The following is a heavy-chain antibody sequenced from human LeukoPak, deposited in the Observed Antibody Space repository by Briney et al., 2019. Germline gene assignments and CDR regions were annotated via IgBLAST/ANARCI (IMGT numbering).Heavy chain of an antibody. CDR3: ARAVYSGSLGVFDY. J-gene: IGHJ4*02. V-gene: IGHV4-34*01. Sequence: SETLSLTCAVYGGSFSGYYWSWIRQPPGKGLEWIGEINHSGSTNYNPSLKSRVTISVDTSKNQFSLKLSSVTAADTAVYYCARAVYSGSLGVFDYWGQGTLVTVSS. D-gene: IGHD1-26*01. CDR1: GGSFSGYY. CDR2: INHSGST.